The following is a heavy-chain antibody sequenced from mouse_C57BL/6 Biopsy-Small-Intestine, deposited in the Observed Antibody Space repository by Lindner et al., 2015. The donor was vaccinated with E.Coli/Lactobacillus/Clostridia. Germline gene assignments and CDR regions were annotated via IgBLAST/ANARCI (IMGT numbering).Heavy chain of an antibody. CDR3: ARYIWGSSFDY. CDR2: INTYNGET. J-gene: IGHJ3*01. CDR1: GYGFTTYG. Sequence: SVKVSCKASGYGFTTYGISWVRRAPGQGLEWMGWINTYNGETNYAQKVQGRVTMTTDTSTNTANMELRSLRSDDTAVYYCARYIWGSSFDYWGQGTLVTVS. V-gene: IGHV1-74*01.